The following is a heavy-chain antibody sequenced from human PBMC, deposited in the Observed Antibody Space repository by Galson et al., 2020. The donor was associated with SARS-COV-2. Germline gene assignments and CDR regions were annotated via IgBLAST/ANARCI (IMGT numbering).Heavy chain of an antibody. CDR2: ISSSSSYI. J-gene: IGHJ6*03. CDR1: GFTFSSYS. D-gene: IGHD3-22*01. V-gene: IGHV3-21*01. CDR3: ARDLGNNYYGSSGLMDV. Sequence: GESLKISCAASGFTFSSYSMNWVRQAPGKGLEWVSSISSSSSYIYYADSVKGRFTISRDNAKNSLYLQMNSLRAEDTAVYYCARDLGNNYYGSSGLMDVWGNGTTVPVSS.